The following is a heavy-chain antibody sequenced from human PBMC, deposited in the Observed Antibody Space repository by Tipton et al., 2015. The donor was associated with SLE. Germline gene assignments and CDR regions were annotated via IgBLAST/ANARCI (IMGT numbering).Heavy chain of an antibody. D-gene: IGHD1-26*01. CDR2: IWYDGRNK. Sequence: RSLRLSCAASGFTFSSYGMHWVRQAPGKGLEWVADIWYDGRNKKYADSVKGRITISRDNPKSTLYLQMNSLRAEDTAAYYCSRDTDGSFYFDSWGQGTLVTVSS. CDR3: SRDTDGSFYFDS. J-gene: IGHJ4*02. CDR1: GFTFSSYG. V-gene: IGHV3-33*01.